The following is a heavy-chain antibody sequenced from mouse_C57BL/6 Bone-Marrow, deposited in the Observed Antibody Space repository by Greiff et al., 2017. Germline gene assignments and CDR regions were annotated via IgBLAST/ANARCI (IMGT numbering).Heavy chain of an antibody. D-gene: IGHD2-4*01. CDR2: IWGDGST. CDR3: AKQTEDRSMITTRNYAMDY. J-gene: IGHJ4*01. V-gene: IGHV2-3*01. CDR1: GFSLTSYG. Sequence: VKLQESGPGLVAPSPSLSITCTVSGFSLTSYGVSWVRQPPGKGLEWLGVIWGDGSTNYHSALISRLSISKDNSKSQVFLKLNSLQTDDTATYYCAKQTEDRSMITTRNYAMDYWGQGTSVTVSS.